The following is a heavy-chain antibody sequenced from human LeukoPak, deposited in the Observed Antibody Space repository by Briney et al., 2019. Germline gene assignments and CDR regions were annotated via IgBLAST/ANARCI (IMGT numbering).Heavy chain of an antibody. V-gene: IGHV4-34*01. CDR1: GGSFSGYY. J-gene: IGHJ4*02. D-gene: IGHD6-6*01. CDR2: INHSGST. Sequence: SETLSLTCAVYGGSFSGYYWSWIRQPPGKGLEWIGEINHSGSTSYHPSLGSRVSISVDTSKNQFSLNLSSLTAADTAVYYCARGLAGARLGYWGQGTLGTVSS. CDR3: ARGLAGARLGY.